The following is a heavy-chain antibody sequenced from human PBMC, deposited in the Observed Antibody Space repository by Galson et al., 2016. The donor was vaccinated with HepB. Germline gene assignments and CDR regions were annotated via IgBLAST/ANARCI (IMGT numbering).Heavy chain of an antibody. CDR2: THDGGLT. V-gene: IGHV4-4*02. D-gene: IGHD2-2*01. J-gene: IGHJ4*02. Sequence: SLRLSCAASGLNLTRFWMSWVRQPPGKGPEWIGETHDGGLTNYNPSLRSRVTIFFDKSKNQFFLTLTSVTAADTALYYCSTVRSGCSAASCYIDSWGQGTLVTVSS. CDR1: GLNLTRFW. CDR3: STVRSGCSAASCYIDS.